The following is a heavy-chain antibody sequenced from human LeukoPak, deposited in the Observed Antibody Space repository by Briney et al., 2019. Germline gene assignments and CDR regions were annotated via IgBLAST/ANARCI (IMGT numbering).Heavy chain of an antibody. D-gene: IGHD1-26*01. Sequence: ASVKVSCKVSGYTLTELSMHWVRQAPGQGLEWMGWINPNSGGTNYAQKFQGRVTMTRDTSISTAYMELSRLRSDDTAVYYCARAPAGPLWEVHRLDYWGQGTLVTVSS. CDR1: GYTLTELS. V-gene: IGHV1-2*02. CDR3: ARAPAGPLWEVHRLDY. J-gene: IGHJ4*02. CDR2: INPNSGGT.